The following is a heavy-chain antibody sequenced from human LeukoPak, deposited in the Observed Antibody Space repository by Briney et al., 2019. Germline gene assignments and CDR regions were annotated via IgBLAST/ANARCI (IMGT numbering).Heavy chain of an antibody. V-gene: IGHV4-59*02. CDR1: GGSVSSYY. CDR3: ARGYCRDDICQVFPY. CDR2: MSYSGRT. J-gene: IGHJ4*02. Sequence: PSETLSLTYTVSGGSVSSYYWSWIRQTPEKGLEWIGYMSYSGRTDYGPSLKSRVTMSVDTSKNQFSLKMSYVTAADTGVYYCARGYCRDDICQVFPYWGQGTLVTVSS. D-gene: IGHD2-21*02.